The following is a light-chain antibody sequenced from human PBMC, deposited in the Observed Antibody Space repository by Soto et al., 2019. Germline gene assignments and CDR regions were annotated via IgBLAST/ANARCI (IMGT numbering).Light chain of an antibody. J-gene: IGKJ1*01. V-gene: IGKV3-15*01. CDR3: QQYSNWPS. Sequence: EIVMTQSPATLSGSPGERVTLSFRASQSVSSNLAWYQQKPGQAPRLLIYGASTRATGIPVRFSGSGSGTEFTLTISSLQSEDFAVYYCQQYSNWPSFGQGTKVDIK. CDR2: GAS. CDR1: QSVSSN.